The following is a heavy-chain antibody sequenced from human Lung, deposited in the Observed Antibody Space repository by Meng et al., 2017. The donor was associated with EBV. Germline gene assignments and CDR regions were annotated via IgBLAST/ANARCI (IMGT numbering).Heavy chain of an antibody. Sequence: LQSGAELKRPGSSVGFSFKASGGTVSNFAINWVLQAPGKGLEWIGGAIPVYGATNFAHNFQGRVTLSADESTNTAYMDLRSLTSADTAIYFCARDNADTVTTPFFDYWGQGTLVTVSS. D-gene: IGHD4-17*01. J-gene: IGHJ4*02. CDR1: GGTVSNFA. V-gene: IGHV1-69*01. CDR2: AIPVYGAT. CDR3: ARDNADTVTTPFFDY.